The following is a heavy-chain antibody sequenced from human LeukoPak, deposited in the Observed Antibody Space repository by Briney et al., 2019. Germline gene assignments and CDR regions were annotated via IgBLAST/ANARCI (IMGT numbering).Heavy chain of an antibody. CDR3: ARGPMFFGVAYCDY. CDR2: IYTSGST. CDR1: GGSISSYY. D-gene: IGHD3-3*01. Sequence: PSETLSLTCTVSGGSISSYYWSWTRQPAGKGLEWIGRIYTSGSTNYNPSLKSRVTMSVDTSKNQFSLKLSSVTAADTAVYYCARGPMFFGVAYCDYWGQGTLVTVSS. J-gene: IGHJ4*02. V-gene: IGHV4-4*07.